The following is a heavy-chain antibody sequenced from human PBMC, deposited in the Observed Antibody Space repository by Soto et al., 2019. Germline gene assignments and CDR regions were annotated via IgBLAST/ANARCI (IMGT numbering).Heavy chain of an antibody. CDR2: ISSNGGST. CDR3: VKTKPLVFDY. Sequence: GGSLRLSCSASGFTFSSYAMHWVRQAPGKGLEYVSAISSNGGSTYYADPVKGRFTISRDNSKNTLYLQMSSLRAEDTAVYYCVKTKPLVFDYWGQGTLVTVSS. CDR1: GFTFSSYA. J-gene: IGHJ4*02. V-gene: IGHV3-64D*06. D-gene: IGHD6-13*01.